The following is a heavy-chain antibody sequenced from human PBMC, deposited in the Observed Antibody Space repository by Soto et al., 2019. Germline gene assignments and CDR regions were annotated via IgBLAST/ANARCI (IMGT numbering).Heavy chain of an antibody. CDR3: AKEVSLGSTVDLGY. V-gene: IGHV3-23*01. Sequence: GGSRLSCAASGFTFSIFAMSWVRQSPGKGLEWVSTISGSGGSTYYADAVKGRFSISRDNSMGTLYLQMKSLRVEDTAIYYCAKEVSLGSTVDLGYWGQGTLVTVSS. CDR1: GFTFSIFA. D-gene: IGHD7-27*01. CDR2: ISGSGGST. J-gene: IGHJ4*02.